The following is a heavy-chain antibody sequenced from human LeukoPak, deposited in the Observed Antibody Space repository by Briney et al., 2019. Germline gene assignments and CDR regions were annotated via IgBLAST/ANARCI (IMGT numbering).Heavy chain of an antibody. CDR3: AKELGMATPKSDY. CDR2: ISYDGSNK. D-gene: IGHD5-24*01. J-gene: IGHJ4*02. V-gene: IGHV3-30*18. Sequence: GGSLRLSCAASGFTFSSYGMHWVRQAPGKGLEWVAVISYDGSNKYYADSVKGRFTISRDNSKNTLYLQMNSLRAEDTAVYYCAKELGMATPKSDYWGQGTLVTVSS. CDR1: GFTFSSYG.